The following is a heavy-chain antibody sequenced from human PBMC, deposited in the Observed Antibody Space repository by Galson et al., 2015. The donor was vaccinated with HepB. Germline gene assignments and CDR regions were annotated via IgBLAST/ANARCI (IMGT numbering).Heavy chain of an antibody. CDR1: GFTFSSYA. CDR2: ISYDGSNK. V-gene: IGHV3-30*14. J-gene: IGHJ6*02. Sequence: SLRLACAASGFTFSSYAMHWVRQAPGKGLEWVAVISYDGSNKYYADSVKGRFTISRDNSKNTLYLKTDSLRAEDTAVYYCARVGPPNHYYYFSGMDLWGQGTTVTVSS. CDR3: ARVGPPNHYYYFSGMDL. D-gene: IGHD3-16*01.